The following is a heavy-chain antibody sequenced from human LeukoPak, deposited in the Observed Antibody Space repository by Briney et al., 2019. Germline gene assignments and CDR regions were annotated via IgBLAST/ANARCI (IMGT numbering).Heavy chain of an antibody. CDR1: GFTFDDYA. V-gene: IGHV3-9*01. CDR2: ISWNSGSI. J-gene: IGHJ4*02. D-gene: IGHD2-15*01. Sequence: GGSLRLSCAASGFTFDDYAMHWVRQAPGKGLEWVSGISWNSGSIGYADSVKGRFTISRDNAKNSLYLQMNSLRAEDTALYYCAKDISRMYVYCSGGSCYSGAFDYWGQGTLVTVSS. CDR3: AKDISRMYVYCSGGSCYSGAFDY.